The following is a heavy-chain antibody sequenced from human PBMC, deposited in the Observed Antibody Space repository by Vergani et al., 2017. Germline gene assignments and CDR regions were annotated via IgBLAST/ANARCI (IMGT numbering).Heavy chain of an antibody. D-gene: IGHD6-19*01. J-gene: IGHJ4*02. CDR2: ISSSSSYI. V-gene: IGHV3-21*01. CDR1: GFTFSSYS. Sequence: EVQLVESGGGLVKPGGSLRLSCAASGFTFSSYSMNWVRQAPGKGLEWVSSISSSSSYIYYADSVKGRFTISRDNAKNSLYLQMNSLRAEDTAVYYCARALWSIAVAGAPVDYWGQGTLVTVSS. CDR3: ARALWSIAVAGAPVDY.